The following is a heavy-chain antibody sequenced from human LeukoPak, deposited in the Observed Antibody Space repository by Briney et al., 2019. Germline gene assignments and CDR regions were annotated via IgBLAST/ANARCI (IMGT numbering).Heavy chain of an antibody. CDR1: GFTFSNAW. J-gene: IGHJ4*02. D-gene: IGHD2-2*02. CDR2: IKSKTDGGTT. CDR3: TTVGYCSSTSCYTDHPDY. Sequence: PGGSPRLSCAASGFTFSNAWMSWVRQAPGKGLEWVGRIKSKTDGGTTDYAAPVKGRFTISRDDSKNTLYLQMNSLKTEDTAVYYCTTVGYCSSTSCYTDHPDYWGQGTLVTVSS. V-gene: IGHV3-15*01.